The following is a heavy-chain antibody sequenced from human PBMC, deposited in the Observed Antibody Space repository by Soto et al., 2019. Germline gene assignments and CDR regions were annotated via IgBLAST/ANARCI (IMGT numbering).Heavy chain of an antibody. D-gene: IGHD2-8*01. CDR3: VLMESLGTLKGFVA. V-gene: IGHV1-8*01. CDR1: GYTFTNND. Sequence: AVKVSCQSSGYTFTNNDVSWVRQATGQGLEWMGWMNPGSGDTGYAQKFQGRVTMTRDISIATAYMELNSLTSEDTAIYYCVLMESLGTLKGFVAWGQGTLVT. J-gene: IGHJ5*02. CDR2: MNPGSGDT.